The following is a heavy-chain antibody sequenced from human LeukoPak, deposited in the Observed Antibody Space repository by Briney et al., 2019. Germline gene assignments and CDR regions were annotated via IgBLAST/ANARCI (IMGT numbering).Heavy chain of an antibody. CDR3: ARVVVIPPGAFDI. Sequence: SETLSLTCIISGGSISSHYWSWIRQPPGKGLEYIGYIYYSGSTYYNPSLKSRVTISVDTSKNQFSLKLSSVTAADTAVYYCARVVVIPPGAFDIWGQGTMVTVSS. V-gene: IGHV4-59*11. J-gene: IGHJ3*02. D-gene: IGHD3-22*01. CDR1: GGSISSHY. CDR2: IYYSGST.